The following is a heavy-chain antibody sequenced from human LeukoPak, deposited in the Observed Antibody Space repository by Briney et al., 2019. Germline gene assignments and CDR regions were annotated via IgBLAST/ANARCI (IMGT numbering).Heavy chain of an antibody. V-gene: IGHV4-39*01. D-gene: IGHD2-15*01. J-gene: IGHJ4*02. CDR1: GGSISSSSHY. CDR2: IYYSGGT. Sequence: SETLSLTCTVSGGSISSSSHYWGWIRQPPGKGLEWIGSIYYSGGTYYNPSLKSRVTISVGTSKNQFSLKLSSVTAADTAVYYCARQGTGYCSGSSCYSRDYWGQGTLVTVSS. CDR3: ARQGTGYCSGSSCYSRDY.